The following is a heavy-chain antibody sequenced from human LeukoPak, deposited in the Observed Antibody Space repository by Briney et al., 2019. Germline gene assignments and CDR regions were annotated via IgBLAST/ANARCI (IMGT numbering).Heavy chain of an antibody. CDR1: GFTFSSYA. V-gene: IGHV3-30-3*01. J-gene: IGHJ4*02. CDR3: ARGGELLIDY. Sequence: PGRSLRLSCAASGFTFSSYAMHLVRQAPGKGLEWVAVISYDGSNKYYADSVKGRFTISRDNSKNTLYLQMNSLRAEDTAVYYCARGGELLIDYWGQGTLVTVSS. CDR2: ISYDGSNK. D-gene: IGHD1-26*01.